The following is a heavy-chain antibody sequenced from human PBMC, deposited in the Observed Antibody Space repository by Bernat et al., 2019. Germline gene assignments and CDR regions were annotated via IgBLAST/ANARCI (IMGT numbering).Heavy chain of an antibody. J-gene: IGHJ6*02. CDR3: TAGTITIFGVVINHYGMDV. CDR2: IKSKTDGGTT. V-gene: IGHV3-15*01. D-gene: IGHD3-3*01. Sequence: EVQLVESGGGLVKPGGSLRLSCAASGFTFSNAWMSWVRQAPGKGLEWVGRIKSKTDGGTTDYAAPVKGRFTISRDDSKNTLYLQMNSLKTEDTAVYYCTAGTITIFGVVINHYGMDVWGQGTTVTVSS. CDR1: GFTFSNAW.